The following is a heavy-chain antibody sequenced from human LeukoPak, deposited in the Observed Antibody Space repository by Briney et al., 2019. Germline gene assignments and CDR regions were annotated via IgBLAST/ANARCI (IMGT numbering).Heavy chain of an antibody. CDR1: GYTFTSYG. CDR2: ISAYNGNT. J-gene: IGHJ6*02. V-gene: IGHV1-18*01. Sequence: ASVKVSCKASGYTFTSYGISWVRQAPGQGLEWMGWISAYNGNTNYAQKLQGRVTMTTDTSTSTAYMELRSLRSDDTAVYYCARVGMKRSGSYYPYYYGMDVWGQGTTVTVSS. D-gene: IGHD3-10*01. CDR3: ARVGMKRSGSYYPYYYGMDV.